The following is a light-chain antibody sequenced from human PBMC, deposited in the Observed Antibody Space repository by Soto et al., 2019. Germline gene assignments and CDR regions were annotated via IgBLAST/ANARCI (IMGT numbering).Light chain of an antibody. CDR2: AAS. CDR1: QTINNRY. Sequence: ILLTQSPGTLSRSAGERPILSYSFSQTINNRYLAWYQQMPGRAPRLLIYAASSRAAGVPDRFSGSASGTDFTLTINRLEPEEFAIYYCHHYDNYPPFPFGPGTNVDIK. J-gene: IGKJ3*01. CDR3: HHYDNYPPFP. V-gene: IGKV3-20*01.